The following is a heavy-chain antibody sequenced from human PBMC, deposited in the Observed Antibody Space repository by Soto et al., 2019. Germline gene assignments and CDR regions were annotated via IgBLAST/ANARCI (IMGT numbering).Heavy chain of an antibody. J-gene: IGHJ4*02. CDR3: AKGRGGSGSLTPRVDF. V-gene: IGHV3-23*01. D-gene: IGHD3-10*01. CDR2: ISGGGDTT. Sequence: EVQLLESGGGLVQPGGSLRLSCAASGFTFNNYAMTWVRQAPGKGLEWVSAISGGGDTTSYADSVKGRFTVSRDGSKNRLYQQMSSLRAEDTDLYYCAKGRGGSGSLTPRVDFWGQGTLVTVSS. CDR1: GFTFNNYA.